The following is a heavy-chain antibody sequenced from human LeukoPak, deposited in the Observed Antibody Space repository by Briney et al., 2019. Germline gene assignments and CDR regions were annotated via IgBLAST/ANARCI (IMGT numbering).Heavy chain of an antibody. CDR1: DGSINTYF. CDR3: ATGGYSAWCDY. J-gene: IGHJ4*01. D-gene: IGHD6-19*01. CDR2: IDSSGTT. Sequence: SETLSLTCSVSDGSINTYFWSWIRQPAGKGLEWIGRIDSSGTTSLNPSLKSRVTISQDKSKKQFPLKLSSVTAADTAVYYCATGGYSAWCDYWGHGTQVIVSS. V-gene: IGHV4-4*07.